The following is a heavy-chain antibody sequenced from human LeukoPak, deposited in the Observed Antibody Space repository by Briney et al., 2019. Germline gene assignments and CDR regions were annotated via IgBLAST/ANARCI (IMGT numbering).Heavy chain of an antibody. J-gene: IGHJ4*02. V-gene: IGHV3-23*01. Sequence: PGGSLRLSCAASGFTFSNYDMIWVRQAPGKGLEWVSTISGSGGSTYYADSVNGRFTISRDNSKNTLYLQMNSLRAEDTAVYYCAKGRGGDYWGQGTLVTVSS. CDR3: AKGRGGDY. CDR2: ISGSGGST. D-gene: IGHD3-16*01. CDR1: GFTFSNYD.